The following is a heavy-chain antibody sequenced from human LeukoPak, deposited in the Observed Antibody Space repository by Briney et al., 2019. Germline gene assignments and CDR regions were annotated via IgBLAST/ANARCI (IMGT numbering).Heavy chain of an antibody. Sequence: GGSLRLSCAASGFTFNTYTMNWVRQAPGKGLEWVSYISGSSGIIDYADSVRGRFTISRDNAKNSLYLQMNSLRAEDTAVYYCASISGSYPSPWGQGTLVTVSS. V-gene: IGHV3-48*01. CDR2: ISGSSGII. D-gene: IGHD1-26*01. CDR1: GFTFNTYT. J-gene: IGHJ5*02. CDR3: ASISGSYPSP.